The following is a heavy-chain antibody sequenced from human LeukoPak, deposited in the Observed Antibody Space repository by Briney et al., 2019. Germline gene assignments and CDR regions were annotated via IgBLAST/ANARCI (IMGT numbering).Heavy chain of an antibody. CDR3: ARVGPRWGMATNIDY. CDR1: GYSFTSYW. J-gene: IGHJ4*02. V-gene: IGHV5-51*01. CDR2: IYPGDSDT. D-gene: IGHD5-24*01. Sequence: GESLKIPCKGSGYSFTSYWIGWVRQMPGKGLEWMGIIYPGDSDTRYSLSFQGQVTISADKSISTAYLQWSSLKASDTAMYYCARVGPRWGMATNIDYWGQGTLVTVSS.